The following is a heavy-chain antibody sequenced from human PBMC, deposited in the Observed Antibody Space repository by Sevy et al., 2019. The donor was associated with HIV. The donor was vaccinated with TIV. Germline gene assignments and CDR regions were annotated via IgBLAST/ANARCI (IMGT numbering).Heavy chain of an antibody. V-gene: IGHV4-59*01. Sequence: SETLSLTCTVSGGSISSYYWSWIRQPPGKGLEWIGYIYYSGSTNYNPSLKSRVTISVDTSKNQFSLKLSSVTAADTAVYYCASAYYDSSGYYPLFDYWGQGTLVTVS. D-gene: IGHD3-22*01. CDR2: IYYSGST. CDR1: GGSISSYY. CDR3: ASAYYDSSGYYPLFDY. J-gene: IGHJ4*02.